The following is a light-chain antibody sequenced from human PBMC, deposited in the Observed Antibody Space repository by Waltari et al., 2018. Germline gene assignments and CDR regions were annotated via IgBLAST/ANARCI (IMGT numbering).Light chain of an antibody. CDR1: QSVSRY. CDR3: QKYVSLPAT. Sequence: SCRARQSVSRYLAWYQQKPGQAPRLLIYDASTRATGIPDRFSGSGSGTDFSLTISRLEPEDFAVYYCQKYVSLPATFGQGTKVEVK. V-gene: IGKV3-20*01. CDR2: DAS. J-gene: IGKJ1*01.